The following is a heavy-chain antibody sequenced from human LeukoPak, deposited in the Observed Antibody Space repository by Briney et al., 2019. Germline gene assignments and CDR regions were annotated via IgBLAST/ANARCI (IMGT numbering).Heavy chain of an antibody. CDR2: IYYSGST. CDR1: GGSFSGYY. D-gene: IGHD3-22*01. V-gene: IGHV4-34*01. Sequence: SETLSLTCAVYGGSFSGYYWSWIRQPPGKGLEWIGSIYYSGSTYYNPSLKSRVTISVDTSKNQFSLKLSSVTAADTAVYYCARATNYDSSGYSGSDTNAFDIWGQGTMVTVSS. J-gene: IGHJ3*02. CDR3: ARATNYDSSGYSGSDTNAFDI.